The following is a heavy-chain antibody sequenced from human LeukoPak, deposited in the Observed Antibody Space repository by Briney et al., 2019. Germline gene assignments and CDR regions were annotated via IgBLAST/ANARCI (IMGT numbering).Heavy chain of an antibody. CDR3: ARGPDSGSYFAWFDP. V-gene: IGHV4-34*01. CDR2: INHSGSA. CDR1: GGSFSGYY. Sequence: NSSETLSLTCAVYGGSFSGYYWNWIRRPPGKGLEWIGEINHSGSAYYNPSLKSRVTISVDTSKNQVSLKLTSVTAADTAVYYRARGPDSGSYFAWFDPWGQGTLVTVSS. J-gene: IGHJ5*02. D-gene: IGHD3-10*01.